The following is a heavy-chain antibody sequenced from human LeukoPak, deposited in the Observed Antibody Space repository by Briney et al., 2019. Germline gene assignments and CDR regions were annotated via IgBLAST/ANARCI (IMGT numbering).Heavy chain of an antibody. V-gene: IGHV1-69*13. J-gene: IGHJ4*02. CDR3: ARDQGDGYNSGFDY. D-gene: IGHD5-24*01. CDR2: IIPIFGTA. CDR1: GGTFSSYA. Sequence: SVKVSCKASGGTFSSYAISWVRQAPGQGLEWMGGIIPIFGTANYAQKFQGRVTITADESTSTAYMELSSLRSEDTAVYYCARDQGDGYNSGFDYWGQGTLVTVSS.